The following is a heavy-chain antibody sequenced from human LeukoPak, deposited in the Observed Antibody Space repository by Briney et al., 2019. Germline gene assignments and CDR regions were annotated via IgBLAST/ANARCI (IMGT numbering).Heavy chain of an antibody. CDR2: IYYSGST. J-gene: IGHJ4*02. D-gene: IGHD3-10*01. V-gene: IGHV4-59*08. CDR3: ARGDYGSGSYYGY. Sequence: SETLSLTCTVSGGSISSHYWSSIRQPPGKGLEWIGYIYYSGSTNYNPSLKSRVTISVDTSKNQFSLKLSSVTAADTAVYYCARGDYGSGSYYGYWGQGTLVTVSS. CDR1: GGSISSHY.